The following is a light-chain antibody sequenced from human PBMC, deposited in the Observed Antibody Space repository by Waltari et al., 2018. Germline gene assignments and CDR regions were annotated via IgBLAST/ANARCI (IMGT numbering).Light chain of an antibody. CDR2: AES. CDR3: QQFGSSPFT. J-gene: IGKJ4*01. V-gene: IGKV3-20*01. Sequence: EIVLTQSPGTLPLSPGERATLSCRASESVSSSHLAWYKQKPGQAPRLLVYAESSRATGIPDRFSGSGSGTDFTLTISRLEPEDFAVYYCQQFGSSPFTFGGGTKVEIK. CDR1: ESVSSSH.